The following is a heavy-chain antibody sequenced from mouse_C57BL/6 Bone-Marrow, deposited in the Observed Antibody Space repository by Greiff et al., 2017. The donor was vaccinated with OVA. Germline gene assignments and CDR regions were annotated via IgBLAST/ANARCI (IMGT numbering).Heavy chain of an antibody. V-gene: IGHV1-20*01. J-gene: IGHJ4*01. CDR1: GYSFTGYF. CDR2: INPYNGDT. Sequence: VQLQQSGPELVKPGDSVKISCKASGYSFTGYFMNWVMQSHGKSLEWIGRINPYNGDTFYNQKFKGKATLTVDKSSSTAHMALRSLTSQDCAVYYCANAGFTTVVAPMDYWGQGTSVTVSS. D-gene: IGHD1-1*01. CDR3: ANAGFTTVVAPMDY.